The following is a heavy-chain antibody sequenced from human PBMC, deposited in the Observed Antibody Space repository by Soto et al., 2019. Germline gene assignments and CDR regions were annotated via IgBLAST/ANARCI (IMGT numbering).Heavy chain of an antibody. D-gene: IGHD2-15*01. CDR2: INAGNGNT. CDR3: ARGILSETVNGLDY. J-gene: IGHJ4*02. Sequence: QVPLVQSGAGVKKPGASVKVSCKASGYTFTSYAMHWVRQAPGQRLEWMGWINAGNGNTKYSQKFQGRVTITRDTSASTAYMELSSLRSEDTAVYYCARGILSETVNGLDYWGQGTLVTVSS. V-gene: IGHV1-3*01. CDR1: GYTFTSYA.